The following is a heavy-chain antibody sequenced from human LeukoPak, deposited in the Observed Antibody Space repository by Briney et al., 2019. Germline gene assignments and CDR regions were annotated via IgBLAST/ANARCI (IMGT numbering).Heavy chain of an antibody. V-gene: IGHV3-7*01. CDR3: ARMAVYPLYYFDY. Sequence: GGSLRLSCAASGFTFSLYWMNWVRRAPGKGLEWVANIKQDGSEKNYVDSVKGRFTISRDNAKNSLYLQMNSLRAEDTAVYYCARMAVYPLYYFDYWGQGTLVTVSS. J-gene: IGHJ4*02. CDR1: GFTFSLYW. CDR2: IKQDGSEK. D-gene: IGHD1-14*01.